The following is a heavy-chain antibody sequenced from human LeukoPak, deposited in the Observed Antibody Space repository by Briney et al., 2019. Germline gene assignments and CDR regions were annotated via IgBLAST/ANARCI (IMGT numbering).Heavy chain of an antibody. CDR3: ARQGSYSSSWYNIDY. CDR1: GYNFTNYW. Sequence: GESLKISCKGSGYNFTNYWIGWVREMRGHGLEWVGMIYPDDSDTRYSPSFQGQVTISADKSINTACLQWGSLKASDTAMYYCARQGSYSSSWYNIDYWGQGTPVTVSS. D-gene: IGHD6-13*01. V-gene: IGHV5-51*01. CDR2: IYPDDSDT. J-gene: IGHJ4*02.